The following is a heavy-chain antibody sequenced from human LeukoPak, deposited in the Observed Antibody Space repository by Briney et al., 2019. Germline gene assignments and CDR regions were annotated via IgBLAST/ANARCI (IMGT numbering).Heavy chain of an antibody. D-gene: IGHD2-15*01. CDR2: INPNSGGT. J-gene: IGHJ4*02. CDR3: ARDGLTLPSDY. Sequence: ASVKVPCKASGYTFTGYYMHWVRQAPGQGLEWMGWINPNSGGTSYAQKFQGRVTMTRDTSVTTAYMELRSLRSHDTAVYYCARDGLTLPSDYWGQGTLVTVSS. V-gene: IGHV1-2*02. CDR1: GYTFTGYY.